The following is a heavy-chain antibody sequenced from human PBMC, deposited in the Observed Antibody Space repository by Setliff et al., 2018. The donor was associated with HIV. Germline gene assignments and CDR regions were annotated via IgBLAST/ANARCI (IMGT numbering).Heavy chain of an antibody. J-gene: IGHJ6*02. CDR2: IDRDGSET. V-gene: IGHV3-7*01. D-gene: IGHD3-10*01. CDR3: ARKFRPGHGVDV. Sequence: GGSLRLSCAASGFTFNNAWMTWVRQAPGKGLEWVANIDRDGSETNYVDSVKGRFTIFRDNAKSSMYLQMNSLRAEDTAIYYCARKFRPGHGVDVWGQGTTVTVSS. CDR1: GFTFNNAW.